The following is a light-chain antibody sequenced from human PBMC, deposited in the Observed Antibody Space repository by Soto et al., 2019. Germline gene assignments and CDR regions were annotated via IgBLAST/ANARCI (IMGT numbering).Light chain of an antibody. CDR1: ITDIGAYNY. J-gene: IGLJ1*01. Sequence: QSVLTQPGSVSGSPGQSITISCTGTITDIGAYNYVSWYQQHPGKAPKLLIYGVSSRPSGVSNRFSGSKSGNAAYLTISGLQADDEAEYYCSSYTSSITPYVFGTGTKVTV. CDR2: GVS. V-gene: IGLV2-14*01. CDR3: SSYTSSITPYV.